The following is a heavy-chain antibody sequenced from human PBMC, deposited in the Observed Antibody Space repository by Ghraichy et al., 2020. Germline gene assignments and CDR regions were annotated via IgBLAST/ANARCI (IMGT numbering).Heavy chain of an antibody. CDR2: INHSGST. D-gene: IGHD6-19*01. Sequence: SQTISLTCAVYGGSFSGYYWSWIRQPPGKGLEWIGEINHSGSTNYNPSLKSRVTISVDTSKNQFSLKLSSVTAADTAVYYCARRRGVWIAVAGNWFDPWGQGTLVTVSS. J-gene: IGHJ5*02. V-gene: IGHV4-34*01. CDR1: GGSFSGYY. CDR3: ARRRGVWIAVAGNWFDP.